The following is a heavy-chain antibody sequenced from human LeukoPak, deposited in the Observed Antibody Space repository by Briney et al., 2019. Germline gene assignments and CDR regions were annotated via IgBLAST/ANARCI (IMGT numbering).Heavy chain of an antibody. CDR3: TRVGEPYCSSTSCYVPAYELSYYGMDV. D-gene: IGHD2-2*01. CDR2: IRSKANSYAT. CDR1: GFTFSGSA. J-gene: IGHJ6*02. Sequence: GGSLRLSCAASGFTFSGSAMHWVRQASGKGLEWVGRIRSKANSYATAYAASVKGRFTISRDDSKNTAYLQMNSLKTEDTAVYYCTRVGEPYCSSTSCYVPAYELSYYGMDVWGQGTTVTVSS. V-gene: IGHV3-73*01.